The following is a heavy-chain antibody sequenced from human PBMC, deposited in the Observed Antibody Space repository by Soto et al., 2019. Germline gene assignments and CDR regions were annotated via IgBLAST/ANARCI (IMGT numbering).Heavy chain of an antibody. D-gene: IGHD3-22*01. Sequence: GGSLRLSCTVLGFTLTNENMSWVRQAPGKGLEWVSSISSRSTFINYADSVKGRFTISRDNDKGLVYLQMNSLRAEDTAVYYCARDPPLSMIVVVGVDDFWGQGTLVTVSS. J-gene: IGHJ4*02. V-gene: IGHV3-21*06. CDR1: GFTLTNEN. CDR3: ARDPPLSMIVVVGVDDF. CDR2: ISSRSTFI.